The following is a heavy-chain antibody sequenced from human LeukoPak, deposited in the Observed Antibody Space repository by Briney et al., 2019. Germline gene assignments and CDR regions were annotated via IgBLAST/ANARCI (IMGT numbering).Heavy chain of an antibody. D-gene: IGHD3-9*01. J-gene: IGHJ4*02. V-gene: IGHV3-21*01. CDR1: GFTFSSYS. CDR2: ISSSSSYI. Sequence: GGSLRLSRAASGFTFSSYSMNWVRQAPGKGLEWVSSISSSSSYIYYADSVKGRFTISRDNAKNSLYLQMNSLRAEDTAVYYCARQGEYDILTGYYRGYFDYWGPGTLVTVSS. CDR3: ARQGEYDILTGYYRGYFDY.